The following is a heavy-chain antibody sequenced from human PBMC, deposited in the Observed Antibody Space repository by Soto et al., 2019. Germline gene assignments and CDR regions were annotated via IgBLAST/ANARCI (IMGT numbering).Heavy chain of an antibody. CDR1: GTSLSGLP. V-gene: IGHV1-24*01. CDR3: AAGVTTFDY. CDR2: LDYEEGER. J-gene: IGHJ4*02. Sequence: ASVKVSCKVSGTSLSGLPMHWVRQAPGKGHEWMGSLDYEEGERSFAHRFQGRLTVTEDTSTDTAYMELSSLMSEDTAVYYCAAGVTTFDYWGQRTLVTVSS. D-gene: IGHD4-17*01.